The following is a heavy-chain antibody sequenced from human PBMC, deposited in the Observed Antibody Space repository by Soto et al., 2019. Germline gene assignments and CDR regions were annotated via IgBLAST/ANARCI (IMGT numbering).Heavy chain of an antibody. Sequence: QVQLQESGPGLVRPSETLSLTCTVSGGSISNYNWNWIRQSAGKGLEWIGRIYSSGRTNYNPSLKSRVTMSVATSKTQISLRLSSVTAADTAMYYCARERTYQLSGDDALDIWGLGTMVTVSS. D-gene: IGHD2-2*01. CDR3: ARERTYQLSGDDALDI. V-gene: IGHV4-4*07. J-gene: IGHJ3*02. CDR2: IYSSGRT. CDR1: GGSISNYN.